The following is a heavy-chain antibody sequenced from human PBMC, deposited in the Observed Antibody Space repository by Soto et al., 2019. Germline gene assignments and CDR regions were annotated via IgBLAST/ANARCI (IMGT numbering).Heavy chain of an antibody. D-gene: IGHD3-10*01. Sequence: XETLSLTCTVSGCSLSSGSFYWSWIRHPRGKGLEWIAYIYSTGTTKYNPSLESRVTISLDTSKNQFSLRLTSMTAADTAVYSCARDLAYYSSLRGWFDRWGQGTGVTVSS. CDR1: GCSLSSGSFY. J-gene: IGHJ5*02. V-gene: IGHV4-61*01. CDR2: IYSTGTT. CDR3: ARDLAYYSSLRGWFDR.